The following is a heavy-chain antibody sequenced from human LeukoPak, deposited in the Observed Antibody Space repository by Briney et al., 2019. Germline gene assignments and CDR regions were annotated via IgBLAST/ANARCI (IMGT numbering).Heavy chain of an antibody. CDR2: IYIDGTT. V-gene: IGHV3-53*01. D-gene: IGHD1-14*01. CDR1: GFIVSHNY. CDR3: ARGPRYIFD. Sequence: GGSLRLSCAASGFIVSHNYMTWVRQAPGKGLEWISVIYIDGTTYYADSVKGRFTISRDQANNTLYLQMNTLRDEDTAVYYCARGPRYIFDWGQGALVTVSS. J-gene: IGHJ4*02.